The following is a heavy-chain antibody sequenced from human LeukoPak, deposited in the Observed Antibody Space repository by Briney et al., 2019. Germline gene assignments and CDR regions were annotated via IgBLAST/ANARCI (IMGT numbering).Heavy chain of an antibody. V-gene: IGHV3-30*18. CDR1: GFTFSSYG. Sequence: GGSLRLSCAASGFTFSSYGMHWVRQAPGKGLEWVAVISYDGSNKYYADSVKGRFTTSRDNSKNTLYLQMNSLRAEDTAVYYCAKDGDYGMDVWGQGTTVTVSS. CDR2: ISYDGSNK. J-gene: IGHJ6*02. CDR3: AKDGDYGMDV. D-gene: IGHD3-16*01.